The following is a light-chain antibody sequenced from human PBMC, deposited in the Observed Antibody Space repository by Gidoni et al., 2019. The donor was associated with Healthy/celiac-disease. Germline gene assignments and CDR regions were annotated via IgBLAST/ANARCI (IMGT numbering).Light chain of an antibody. CDR3: QQYGSSPPYT. Sequence: IVLPQSPVTLSLSPGESATLSCRASQSVSSSYLAWYQQKPGQAPRLLIYGASSRATGIPDRFSGSGSGTDFTLTISRLEPEDFAVYYCQQYGSSPPYTFGQGTKLEIK. J-gene: IGKJ2*01. CDR2: GAS. CDR1: QSVSSSY. V-gene: IGKV3-20*01.